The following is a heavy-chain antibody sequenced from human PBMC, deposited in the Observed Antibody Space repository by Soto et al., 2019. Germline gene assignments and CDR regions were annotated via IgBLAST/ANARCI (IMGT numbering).Heavy chain of an antibody. Sequence: QVQLVQSGAEVKKPGASVRVSCKASGYTFSSYGISWVRQAPGQGLEWMGWISPYNEQTNYAQKLQGRVPVTTDISTSTAYMELRSLRSDDTAVYYCAGRNNYGSGDKIYSFDYWGQGTLVTVSS. CDR2: ISPYNEQT. J-gene: IGHJ4*02. CDR3: AGRNNYGSGDKIYSFDY. CDR1: GYTFSSYG. V-gene: IGHV1-18*01. D-gene: IGHD3-10*01.